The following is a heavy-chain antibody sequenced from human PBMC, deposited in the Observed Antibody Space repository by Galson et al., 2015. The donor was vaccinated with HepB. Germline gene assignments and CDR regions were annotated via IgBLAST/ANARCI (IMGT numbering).Heavy chain of an antibody. CDR2: ISYTGNT. V-gene: IGHV4-39*01. J-gene: IGHJ5*02. CDR1: GDSINSTNYY. D-gene: IGHD3-10*01. Sequence: ETLSLTCTVSGDSINSTNYYWGWIRQPPGRGLEWIGSISYTGNTYYNPSLKSRVTLSVDTSKNQFSLKLSSVTAADTTVYYCARSFYGLGSYYNVRGLSKWFDPWGQGTLVTVSS. CDR3: ARSFYGLGSYYNVRGLSKWFDP.